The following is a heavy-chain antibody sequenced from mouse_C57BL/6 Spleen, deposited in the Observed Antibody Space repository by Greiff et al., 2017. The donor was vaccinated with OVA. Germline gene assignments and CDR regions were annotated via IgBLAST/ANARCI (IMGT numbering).Heavy chain of an antibody. J-gene: IGHJ1*03. Sequence: QVQLQQPGAELVKPGASVKLSCKASGYTFTSYWMQWVKQRPGQGLEWIGEIDPSDSYTNYNQKFKGKATLTVDTSSSTAYMQLSSLTSEDSAVYYCARRGTTVVATDFDVWGTGTTVTVSS. CDR1: GYTFTSYW. V-gene: IGHV1-50*01. D-gene: IGHD1-1*01. CDR2: IDPSDSYT. CDR3: ARRGTTVVATDFDV.